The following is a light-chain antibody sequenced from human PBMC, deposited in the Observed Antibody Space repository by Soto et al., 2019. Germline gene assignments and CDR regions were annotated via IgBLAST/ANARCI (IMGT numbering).Light chain of an antibody. CDR2: EVN. CDR3: SSYTGSSTLDV. J-gene: IGLJ1*01. Sequence: QSALTQPASVSGSPGQSISISCTGTSSDVGGHNHVSWYQQYPGKAPKLMIYEVNIRPSGVSNRFSGSKSGNTASLTISGLQAEDEADYYCSSYTGSSTLDVFGTGTKLTVL. CDR1: SSDVGGHNH. V-gene: IGLV2-14*01.